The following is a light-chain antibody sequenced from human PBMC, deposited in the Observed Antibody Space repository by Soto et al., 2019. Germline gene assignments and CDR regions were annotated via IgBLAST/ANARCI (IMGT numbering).Light chain of an antibody. J-gene: IGKJ2*01. CDR3: QQGHNWPLT. Sequence: EIVMTQSPATLSLSPGDRAALSCRASQSINSELAWYQQKPGQPPRLLIYGASTRATGVPARFTGSESGSEFTLSISGRQSEDFAVYYCQQGHNWPLTFGQGTRLEI. V-gene: IGKV3-15*01. CDR2: GAS. CDR1: QSINSE.